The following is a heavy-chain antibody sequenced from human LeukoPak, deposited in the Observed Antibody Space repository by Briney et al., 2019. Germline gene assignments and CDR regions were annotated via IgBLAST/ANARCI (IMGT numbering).Heavy chain of an antibody. D-gene: IGHD1-14*01. V-gene: IGHV4-59*01. CDR3: ARDTTPWGYSDL. J-gene: IGHJ2*01. Sequence: PSETLSLTCTVSGGSISSYHWSWIRQPPGKGLEWIGYIYYSGSTNYNPSLKSRVTISVDTSKNQFSLKLSSVTAADTAVYYCARDTTPWGYSDLWGRGTLVTVSS. CDR1: GGSISSYH. CDR2: IYYSGST.